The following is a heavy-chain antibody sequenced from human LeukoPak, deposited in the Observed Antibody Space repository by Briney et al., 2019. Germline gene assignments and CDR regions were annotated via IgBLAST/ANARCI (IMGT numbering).Heavy chain of an antibody. J-gene: IGHJ4*02. Sequence: PGGSLRLSCAASGFTFSSYSMNWVRQAPGKGLEWVSSISSSSSYIYYADSVKGRFTISRDNAKNSLYLQMNSLRTEDTAVYYCARGGRGNWNPPFASWGQETLVTVSS. CDR1: GFTFSSYS. CDR2: ISSSSSYI. V-gene: IGHV3-21*01. D-gene: IGHD1-1*01. CDR3: ARGGRGNWNPPFAS.